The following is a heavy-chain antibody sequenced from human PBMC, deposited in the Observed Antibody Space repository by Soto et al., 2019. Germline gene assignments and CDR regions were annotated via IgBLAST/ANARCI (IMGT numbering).Heavy chain of an antibody. V-gene: IGHV1-18*04. Sequence: SVKVSCKASGYTFTSYGISWVRQAPGQGLEWMGRISAYNGNTNYAQKLQGRVTMTTDTSTSTAYMELRSLRSDDTAVYYCARGPRKQWLIEFVYWGQGTLVTVPQ. CDR2: ISAYNGNT. D-gene: IGHD6-19*01. CDR1: GYTFTSYG. J-gene: IGHJ4*02. CDR3: ARGPRKQWLIEFVY.